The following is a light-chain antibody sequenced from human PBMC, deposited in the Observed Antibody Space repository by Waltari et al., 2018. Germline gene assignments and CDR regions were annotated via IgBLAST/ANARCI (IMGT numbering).Light chain of an antibody. CDR1: QSVGTY. J-gene: IGKJ4*01. CDR2: DAS. V-gene: IGKV3-11*01. Sequence: LSCSASQSVGTYLAWYQQRPGQSPRLLIYDASYRATGIPARFSGSGSETDFTLTISSLQPEDFAGYYCQQRRNWPLTFGGGTRVQI. CDR3: QQRRNWPLT.